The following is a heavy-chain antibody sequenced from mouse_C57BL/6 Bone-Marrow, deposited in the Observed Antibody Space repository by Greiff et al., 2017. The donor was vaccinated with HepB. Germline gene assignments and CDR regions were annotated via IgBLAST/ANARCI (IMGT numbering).Heavy chain of an antibody. CDR3: ARRTAQATGAMDY. CDR2: IDPSDSYT. D-gene: IGHD3-2*02. Sequence: QVQLQQPGAELVMPGASVKLSCKASGYTFTSYWMHWVKQSPGQGLEWIGEIDPSDSYTNYNQKFKGKSTLTVDKSSSTAYMQLSSLTSEDSAVYYCARRTAQATGAMDYWGQGTSVTVSS. CDR1: GYTFTSYW. J-gene: IGHJ4*01. V-gene: IGHV1-69*01.